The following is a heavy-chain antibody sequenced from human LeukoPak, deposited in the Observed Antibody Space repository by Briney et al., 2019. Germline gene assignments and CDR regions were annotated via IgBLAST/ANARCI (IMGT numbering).Heavy chain of an antibody. CDR2: INHSGST. J-gene: IGHJ4*02. Sequence: SETLSLTCAVYGGSFSGYYWSWIRQPPGKGLEWIGEINHSGSTYYNPSLKSRVTISVDTSKNQFSLKLSSVTAADTAVYYCASVLGYCNGGSCYRILRNDDYWGQGTLVTVSS. CDR1: GGSFSGYY. V-gene: IGHV4-34*01. CDR3: ASVLGYCNGGSCYRILRNDDY. D-gene: IGHD2-15*01.